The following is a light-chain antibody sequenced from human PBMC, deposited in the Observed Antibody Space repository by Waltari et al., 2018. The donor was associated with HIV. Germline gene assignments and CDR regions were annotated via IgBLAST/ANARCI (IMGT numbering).Light chain of an antibody. Sequence: QSALTQPRSVSGSPGQSVTISCIGPSSDVGGSDFVSWYQQHPGKAPKLMIYDVGKRPSGVPARFSGSKSGNTASLTISGLQAEDEADYFCCSYAGNFFVFGTGTQVSVL. CDR1: SSDVGGSDF. V-gene: IGLV2-11*01. CDR3: CSYAGNFFV. CDR2: DVG. J-gene: IGLJ1*01.